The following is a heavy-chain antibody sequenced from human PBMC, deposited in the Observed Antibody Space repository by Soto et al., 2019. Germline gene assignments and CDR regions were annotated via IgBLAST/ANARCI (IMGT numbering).Heavy chain of an antibody. D-gene: IGHD3-22*01. CDR1: RYTFTSYD. J-gene: IGHJ6*02. V-gene: IGHV1-8*01. CDR3: ARYLVSYDSSGYYYYGMDV. Sequence: ASVKVSCKASRYTFTSYDINWVRQATGQGLEWMGWMNPNSGNTGYAQKFQGRVTMTRNTSISTAYMELSSLRSEDTAVYYCARYLVSYDSSGYYYYGMDVWGQGTTVTVSS. CDR2: MNPNSGNT.